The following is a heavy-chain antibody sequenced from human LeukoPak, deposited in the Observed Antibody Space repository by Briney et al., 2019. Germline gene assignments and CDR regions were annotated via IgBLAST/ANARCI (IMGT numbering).Heavy chain of an antibody. Sequence: GESLRLSCAASGFIFSNYGMHWVRQAPGKGLEWVAVIWFDGSNQYHADAVKGRFTISRDNSKNTLYLQMSSLRAEDTALYYCARDDFAGDSSGYIDYWGQGTLVTVSS. J-gene: IGHJ4*02. CDR1: GFIFSNYG. V-gene: IGHV3-33*01. D-gene: IGHD3-22*01. CDR3: ARDDFAGDSSGYIDY. CDR2: IWFDGSNQ.